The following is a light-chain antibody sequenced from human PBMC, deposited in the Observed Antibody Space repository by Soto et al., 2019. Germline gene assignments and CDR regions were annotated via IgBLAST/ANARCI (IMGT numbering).Light chain of an antibody. CDR2: EVS. CDR3: SSYTSSSTVV. J-gene: IGLJ1*01. CDR1: SSDVGGYNY. V-gene: IGLV2-14*01. Sequence: QSALPPPASVSGSPGPSITLSCTGTSSDVGGYNYVSWYQHHPGQAPKLIIYEVSNRPSGASNRFSGSKSGNTASLTSSGVQADDETDYYCSSYTSSSTVVFGIGTQVTV.